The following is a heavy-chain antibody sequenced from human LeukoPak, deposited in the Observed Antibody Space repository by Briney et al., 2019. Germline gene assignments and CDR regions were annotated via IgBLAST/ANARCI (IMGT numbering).Heavy chain of an antibody. CDR1: GGSISSYY. V-gene: IGHV4-59*08. D-gene: IGHD3-22*01. J-gene: IGHJ3*02. Sequence: SETLSLTCTVSGGSISSYYWSWIRQPPGKGLEWVGYIYYSGSTNYNPSLKSRVTISVDTSKNQFSLKLSSVTAADTAVYYCARRNYYDSGGAFDIWGQGTMVTVSS. CDR3: ARRNYYDSGGAFDI. CDR2: IYYSGST.